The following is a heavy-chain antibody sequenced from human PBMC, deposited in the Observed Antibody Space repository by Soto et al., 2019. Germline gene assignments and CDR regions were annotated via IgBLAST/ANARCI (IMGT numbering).Heavy chain of an antibody. D-gene: IGHD2-2*01. CDR3: ASPVECSTTSCIR. Sequence: PGGSLRLSCAASGFTFTDYAMSWVRQAPGKGLECVSIIGGRGGHTSYADSVKGRFTISRDNSKNTVYLEMHSLTAEDTAVYYCASPVECSTTSCIRWGQGTLVTVSS. J-gene: IGHJ4*02. CDR1: GFTFTDYA. CDR2: IGGRGGHT. V-gene: IGHV3-23*01.